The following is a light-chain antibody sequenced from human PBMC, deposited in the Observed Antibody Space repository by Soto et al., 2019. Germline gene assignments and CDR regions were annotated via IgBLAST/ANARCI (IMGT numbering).Light chain of an antibody. CDR1: SSNIGAGYD. V-gene: IGLV1-40*01. CDR3: QSYDSSLSGSV. Sequence: QSVLTQPPSVSGAPGQRVTISCTGSSSNIGAGYDVHWYQQLPGRAPKLLIHGNSNRPSGVPDRFSGSKSGTSASLAITGLQAEDEADYYCQSYDSSLSGSVFGGGTQLTVL. CDR2: GNS. J-gene: IGLJ2*01.